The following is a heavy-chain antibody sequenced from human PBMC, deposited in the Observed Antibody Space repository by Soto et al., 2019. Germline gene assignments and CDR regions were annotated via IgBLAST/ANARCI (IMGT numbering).Heavy chain of an antibody. J-gene: IGHJ4*02. CDR2: ISVYNGNT. V-gene: IGHV1-18*01. CDR3: ARSGSSWNLREFDY. Sequence: ASVKVSCKASDYAFTSYGIIWVRQAPGQGLEWIGWISVYNGNTNYAQKFRGRVTMTTDISTTTAYMEMRSLRSDDTAVYYCARSGSSWNLREFDYWGQGTLVTVSS. CDR1: DYAFTSYG. D-gene: IGHD6-13*01.